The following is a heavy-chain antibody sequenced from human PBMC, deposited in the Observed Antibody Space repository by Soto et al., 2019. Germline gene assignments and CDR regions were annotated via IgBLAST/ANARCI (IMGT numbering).Heavy chain of an antibody. CDR3: ARGGKDYDILTGYPLDY. CDR2: INHSGST. D-gene: IGHD3-9*01. J-gene: IGHJ4*02. CDR1: GGSFSGYY. V-gene: IGHV4-34*01. Sequence: SETLSLTCAVYGGSFSGYYWSWIRQPPGKGLEWIGEINHSGSTNYNPSLKSRVTISVDTSKNQFSLKLSSVTAADTAVYYCARGGKDYDILTGYPLDYWGQGTLVTVSS.